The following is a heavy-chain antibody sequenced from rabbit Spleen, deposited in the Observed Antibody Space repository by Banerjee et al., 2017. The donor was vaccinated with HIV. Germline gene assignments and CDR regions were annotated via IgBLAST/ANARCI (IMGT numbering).Heavy chain of an antibody. V-gene: IGHV1S7*01. CDR1: GFDFTNYY. J-gene: IGHJ3*01. D-gene: IGHD4-1*01. Sequence: QLEETGGGLVQPGGSLTLSCKASGFDFTNYYISWVRQAPGKGLEWIGIIYAAKGSTDYASWVNGRFTISSDNAQSTVDLKMTSLTAADTATYFCARAIVPWLGLTRLDLWGQGTLVTVS. CDR3: ARAIVPWLGLTRLDL. CDR2: IYAAKGST.